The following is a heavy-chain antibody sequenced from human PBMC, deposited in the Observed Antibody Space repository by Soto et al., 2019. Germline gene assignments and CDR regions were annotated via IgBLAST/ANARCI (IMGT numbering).Heavy chain of an antibody. Sequence: PSETLSLTCTVSDVSINSSSDYWSWIRQPPGKGLEWIGYIFYSGSTKSNPSLKSRVTMSVDMSKNQFSLRLTSVTAADTAVYYCARVFPSYCGGDCSYFDSWGQGTLVTVSS. CDR3: ARVFPSYCGGDCSYFDS. D-gene: IGHD2-21*02. CDR1: DVSINSSSDY. CDR2: IFYSGST. J-gene: IGHJ4*02. V-gene: IGHV4-61*01.